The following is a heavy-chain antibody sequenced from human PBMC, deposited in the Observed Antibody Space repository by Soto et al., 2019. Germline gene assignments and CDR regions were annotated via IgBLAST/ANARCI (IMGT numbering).Heavy chain of an antibody. Sequence: QVQLQESGPGLVKPSETLSLTCIVSGDSVSSGSHYWSLIRQPPGKGLEWIGHIFYSGSTNYNPAVKSRVSISVDTSKNQFSLNLNSVTAADTAVYYCARVVYGDFYYLGQGTLVTVSS. CDR3: ARVVYGDFYY. J-gene: IGHJ4*02. D-gene: IGHD4-17*01. V-gene: IGHV4-61*01. CDR1: GDSVSSGSHY. CDR2: IFYSGST.